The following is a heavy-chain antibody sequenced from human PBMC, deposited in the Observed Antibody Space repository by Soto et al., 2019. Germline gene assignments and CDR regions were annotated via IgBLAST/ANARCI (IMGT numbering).Heavy chain of an antibody. Sequence: QVQLQESGPGLVKPSGTLSLTCAVSNGSITSGNWWSWVRQPPGKGLEWIGDIYQTGSTIYNPSLRSRVIISVDKSKNNFSLSLSSVTAADTAVYFCARVWGALAPIAGWFGPWGRGILVTVSS. D-gene: IGHD3-16*01. CDR3: ARVWGALAPIAGWFGP. CDR1: NGSITSGNW. V-gene: IGHV4-4*02. J-gene: IGHJ5*02. CDR2: IYQTGST.